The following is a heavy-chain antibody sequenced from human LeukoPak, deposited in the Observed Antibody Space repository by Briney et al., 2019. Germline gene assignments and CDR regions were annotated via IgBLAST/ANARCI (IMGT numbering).Heavy chain of an antibody. V-gene: IGHV3-21*01. D-gene: IGHD3-22*01. CDR2: ITSSSSYI. J-gene: IGHJ6*02. CDR3: AREGRGGNYYDSSGHYYYYGMDV. CDR1: GFTFSTYS. Sequence: GGSLRLSCAASGFTFSTYSMNWVRQAPGKGLEWVSSITSSSSYIYYADSVKGRFTISRDNAKNSLYLQMNSLRAEDTAVYYCAREGRGGNYYDSSGHYYYYGMDVWGQGTTVTVFS.